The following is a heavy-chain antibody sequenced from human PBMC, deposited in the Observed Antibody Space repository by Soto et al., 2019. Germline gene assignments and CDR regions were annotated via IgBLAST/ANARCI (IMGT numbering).Heavy chain of an antibody. V-gene: IGHV1-18*01. Sequence: ASVKVSCKASGYTFTSYGISWVRQAPGQGLEWMGWISAYNGNTNYAQKLQGRVTMTTDTSTSTAYMGLRSLRSDDTAVYYCARVPSRLRELMVYAIIFFFDYWGQGTLVTVSS. CDR2: ISAYNGNT. CDR1: GYTFTSYG. D-gene: IGHD2-8*01. CDR3: ARVPSRLRELMVYAIIFFFDY. J-gene: IGHJ4*02.